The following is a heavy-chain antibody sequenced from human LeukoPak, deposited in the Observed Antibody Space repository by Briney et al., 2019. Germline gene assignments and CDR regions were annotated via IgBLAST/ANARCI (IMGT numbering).Heavy chain of an antibody. V-gene: IGHV3-33*01. Sequence: GGSLRLSCAASGFTFNSYAMHWVRQAPGKGLEWVALIWYDGSNKYYADSVEGRFTASRDNSKNTLYLQMNSLRAEDTAVYYCARARGWEPNHYYYYMDVWGKGTTVTVSS. CDR2: IWYDGSNK. CDR3: ARARGWEPNHYYYYMDV. CDR1: GFTFNSYA. J-gene: IGHJ6*03. D-gene: IGHD1-26*01.